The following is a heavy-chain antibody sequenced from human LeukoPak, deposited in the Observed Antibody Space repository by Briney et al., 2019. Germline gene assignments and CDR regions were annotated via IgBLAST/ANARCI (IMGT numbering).Heavy chain of an antibody. CDR2: IYPGDSDT. J-gene: IGHJ3*02. CDR3: ARPHYYSSSWRRDYGAIQQDAFDI. CDR1: EYSFTSYW. Sequence: GESLKISCKGSEYSFTSYWIGWVRQMPGKGLEWMGIIYPGDSDTRYSPSFQGQVTISADKSISTAYLQWSSLKASDTAMYYCARPHYYSSSWRRDYGAIQQDAFDIWGQGTMVTVSS. D-gene: IGHD6-13*01. V-gene: IGHV5-51*01.